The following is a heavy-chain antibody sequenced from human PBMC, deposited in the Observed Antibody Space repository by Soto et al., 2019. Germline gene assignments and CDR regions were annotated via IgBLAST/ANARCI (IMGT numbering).Heavy chain of an antibody. CDR2: MNPNSGNT. D-gene: IGHD6-13*01. CDR1: GYTFTSYD. CDR3: ARAFSSWAGYYYYMDV. J-gene: IGHJ6*03. V-gene: IGHV1-8*01. Sequence: ASVKVSCKASGYTFTSYDINWVRQATGQGLEWMGWMNPNSGNTGYAQKFQGSVTMTRNTSISTAYMELSSLRSEDTAVYYCARAFSSWAGYYYYMDVWGKGTTVTVSS.